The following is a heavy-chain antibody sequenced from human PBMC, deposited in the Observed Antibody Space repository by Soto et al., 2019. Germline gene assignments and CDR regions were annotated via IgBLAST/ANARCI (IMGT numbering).Heavy chain of an antibody. Sequence: EVQLVESGGGLVQPGGSLRLSCTPSGFTFGNFAMSWVRQAPGKGLEWVSSISAGGATTYHADSVKGRVTMSRDNSKNTLSLQMISLRAEDSAVYYCAKDRGGTGWPFDHWGQGTLVTVSS. V-gene: IGHV3-23*04. CDR2: ISAGGATT. CDR3: AKDRGGTGWPFDH. CDR1: GFTFGNFA. D-gene: IGHD6-19*01. J-gene: IGHJ4*02.